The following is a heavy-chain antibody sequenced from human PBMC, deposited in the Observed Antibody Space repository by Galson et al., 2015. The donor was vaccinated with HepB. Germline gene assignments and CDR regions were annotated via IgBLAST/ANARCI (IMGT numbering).Heavy chain of an antibody. CDR3: ARDLPWSFRGYGMDV. Sequence: SLRLSCAAPGFTFKTHSMNWVRQAPGKGLEWVSYISSSSSAIYYADSVKGRFTIFRDNAKDSLYLQMNSLRTADTAVYYCARDLPWSFRGYGMDVWGQGTTVTVSS. D-gene: IGHD2-21*01. J-gene: IGHJ6*02. CDR1: GFTFKTHS. CDR2: ISSSSSAI. V-gene: IGHV3-48*04.